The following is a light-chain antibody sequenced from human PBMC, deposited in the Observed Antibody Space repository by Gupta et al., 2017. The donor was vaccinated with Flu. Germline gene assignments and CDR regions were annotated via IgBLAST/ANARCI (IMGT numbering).Light chain of an antibody. Sequence: QSVLIQPPSASGTPGQRVTISCSGSRSNIGSNGVNWYQRRPGTAPKLLIYTNNQRPSGVPDRFSGSKSGTTASMAISGLQAEDEADYDCAAWDASLNGWVFGGGTKLTVV. J-gene: IGLJ3*02. CDR3: AAWDASLNGWV. CDR1: RSNIGSNG. CDR2: TNN. V-gene: IGLV1-44*01.